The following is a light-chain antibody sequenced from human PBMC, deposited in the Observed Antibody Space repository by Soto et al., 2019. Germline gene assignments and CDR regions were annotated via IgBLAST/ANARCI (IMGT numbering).Light chain of an antibody. V-gene: IGKV1-39*01. CDR3: QQSYSTPLT. J-gene: IGKJ4*01. CDR2: AAS. Sequence: DIQMTQSPSSLSASVGDRVTITCRASQSITNYLNWFQHKPGKAPKLLIYAASSLQSGVSSRFSGSGSGTDFTLTINTLQPEDFATYYCQQSYSTPLTFGGGTKVEIK. CDR1: QSITNY.